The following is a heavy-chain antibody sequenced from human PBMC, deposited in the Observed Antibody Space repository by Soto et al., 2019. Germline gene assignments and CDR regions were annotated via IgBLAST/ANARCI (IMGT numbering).Heavy chain of an antibody. J-gene: IGHJ6*02. CDR3: ARGTYDFWSGYPDYYYYGMDV. CDR2: IYYSGST. CDR1: GGSISSYY. D-gene: IGHD3-3*01. V-gene: IGHV4-39*01. Sequence: PSETLSLTCTVSGGSISSYYWGWIRQPPGKGLEWIGSIYYSGSTYYNPSLKSRVTISVDTSKNQFSLKLSSVTAADTAVYYCARGTYDFWSGYPDYYYYGMDVWGQGTTVTVSS.